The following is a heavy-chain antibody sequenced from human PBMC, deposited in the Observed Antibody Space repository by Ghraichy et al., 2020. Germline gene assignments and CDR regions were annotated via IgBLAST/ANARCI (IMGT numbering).Heavy chain of an antibody. D-gene: IGHD3-10*01. Sequence: ASVKVSCKASGYTFTSYAMNWVRQAPGQGLEWMGWINTNTGNPTYAQGFTGRFVFSLDTSVSTAYLQISSLKAEDTAVYYCAREDPGNTMVRGATNYWGQGTLVTVSS. CDR1: GYTFTSYA. CDR2: INTNTGNP. V-gene: IGHV7-4-1*02. CDR3: AREDPGNTMVRGATNY. J-gene: IGHJ4*02.